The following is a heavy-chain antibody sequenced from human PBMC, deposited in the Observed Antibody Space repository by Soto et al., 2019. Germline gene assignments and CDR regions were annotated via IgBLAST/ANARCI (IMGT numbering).Heavy chain of an antibody. CDR2: TYYRSKWYY. J-gene: IGHJ5*02. CDR1: GDSVSSNSAG. D-gene: IGHD1-26*01. V-gene: IGHV6-1*01. Sequence: PSQTLSLTCAITGDSVSSNSAGWSWVRQSPSRGLEWLGRTYYRSKWYYEYAVSVRGRITINPDTSKNQYSLQLSSVTAADTAVYYCARGPSLSGSYYWFDPWGQGTLVTVSS. CDR3: ARGPSLSGSYYWFDP.